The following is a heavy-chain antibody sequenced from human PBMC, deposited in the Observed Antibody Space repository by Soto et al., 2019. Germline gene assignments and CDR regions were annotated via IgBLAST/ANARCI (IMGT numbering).Heavy chain of an antibody. J-gene: IGHJ5*02. CDR1: GYTFTSYY. CDR2: INPSGGST. D-gene: IGHD6-19*01. CDR3: ATQIAVAGTVSWFDP. V-gene: IGHV1-46*01. Sequence: GASVKVSCKASGYTFTSYYMHWVRQAPGQGLEWMGIINPSGGSTSYAQKFQGRVTMTEDTSTDTAYMELSSLRSEDTAVYYCATQIAVAGTVSWFDPWGQGTLVTVSS.